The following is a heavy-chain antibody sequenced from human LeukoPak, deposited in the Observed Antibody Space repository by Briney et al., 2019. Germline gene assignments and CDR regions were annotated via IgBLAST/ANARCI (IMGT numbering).Heavy chain of an antibody. D-gene: IGHD3-22*01. V-gene: IGHV3-7*01. CDR3: ARETRIQQSITMIVEIDY. J-gene: IGHJ4*02. CDR2: IKQDGSEK. CDR1: GFTFSSYW. Sequence: GGSLRLSCAASGFTFSSYWMSWVRQAPGKGLEWVANIKQDGSEKYYVDSVKGRFTISRDNAKNSLYLQMNSLRAEDTAVYYCARETRIQQSITMIVEIDYWGQGTLVTVSS.